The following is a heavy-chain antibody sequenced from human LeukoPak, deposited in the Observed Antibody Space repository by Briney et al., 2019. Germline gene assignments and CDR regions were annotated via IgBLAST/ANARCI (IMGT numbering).Heavy chain of an antibody. V-gene: IGHV3-7*01. J-gene: IGHJ4*02. CDR2: IKEDGNDK. Sequence: GGSLRLSCAASAFTIVSSWMSWVRQAPGKGLEWVANIKEDGNDKHYVDSVKGRFTISRDNAKNSLYLQMNSLRAEDTAVYYCARGHYYDSSGYWCPFDYWGQGTLVTVSS. CDR3: ARGHYYDSSGYWCPFDY. D-gene: IGHD3-22*01. CDR1: AFTIVSSW.